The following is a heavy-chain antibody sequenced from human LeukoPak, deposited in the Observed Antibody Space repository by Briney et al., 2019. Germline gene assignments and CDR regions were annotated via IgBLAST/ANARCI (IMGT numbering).Heavy chain of an antibody. Sequence: SETLFLTCTVSGGSISSYYWSWIRQPPGRGLEWIGYIYYSGSTNYNPSLKSRVTISVDTSKNQFSLKLSSVTAADTAVYYCARGTDSSGWQGVDAFDIWGQGTMVTVSS. CDR3: ARGTDSSGWQGVDAFDI. D-gene: IGHD6-19*01. CDR2: IYYSGST. V-gene: IGHV4-59*01. CDR1: GGSISSYY. J-gene: IGHJ3*02.